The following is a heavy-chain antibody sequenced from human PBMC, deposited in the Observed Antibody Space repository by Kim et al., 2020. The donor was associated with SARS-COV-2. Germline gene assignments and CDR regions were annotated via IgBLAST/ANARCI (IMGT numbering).Heavy chain of an antibody. V-gene: IGHV3-7*03. Sequence: GGSLRLSCAASGFTFSTYYMSWVRQAPGKGLEWVANINQDGSESYYVDSVKGRFTISRDNAKNSLYLQMNSLRAEDTAVYYCARVYGSLGTDIDYWGQGT. J-gene: IGHJ4*02. CDR2: INQDGSES. CDR3: ARVYGSLGTDIDY. D-gene: IGHD7-27*01. CDR1: GFTFSTYY.